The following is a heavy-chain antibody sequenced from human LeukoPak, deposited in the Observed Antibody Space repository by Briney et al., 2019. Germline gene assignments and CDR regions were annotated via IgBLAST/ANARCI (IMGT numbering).Heavy chain of an antibody. V-gene: IGHV4-34*01. CDR2: INHSGST. J-gene: IGHJ5*02. D-gene: IGHD3-10*01. CDR3: ARGPRFGELLWHWFDP. Sequence: SETLSLTCAVYGGSFSGYYWSWIRQPPGKGLEWIGEINHSGSTNYNPSLKSRVTISVDTSKNQFSLKLRSVTAVDTAVYYCARGPRFGELLWHWFDPWGQGTLVTVSS. CDR1: GGSFSGYY.